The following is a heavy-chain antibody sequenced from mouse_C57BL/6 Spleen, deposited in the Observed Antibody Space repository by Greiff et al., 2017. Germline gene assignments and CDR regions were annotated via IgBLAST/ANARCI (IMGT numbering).Heavy chain of an antibody. CDR3: ARGTRYFDY. V-gene: IGHV1-52*01. J-gene: IGHJ2*01. Sequence: VQLQQPGAELVRPGSSVKLSCKASGYTFTSYWMHWVKPRPIQGLEWIGNIDPSDSETHYNQKFKDKATLTVDKSSSTAYMQLSSLTSEDSAIYYCARGTRYFDYWGQGTTLTVSS. CDR1: GYTFTSYW. CDR2: IDPSDSET. D-gene: IGHD3-3*01.